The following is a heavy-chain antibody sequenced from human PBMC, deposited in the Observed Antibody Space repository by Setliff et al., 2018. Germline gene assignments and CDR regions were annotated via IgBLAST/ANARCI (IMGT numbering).Heavy chain of an antibody. Sequence: SETLSLTCSVSGGSITSGGGFYWAWIRQPPGKELEWIGSFYSFGSIYYSPSLKNRVTISGDTSSNQFSLNLNSVTAADTAVYYCARAPSKVQFDSWGRGILVTVSS. D-gene: IGHD4-4*01. J-gene: IGHJ5*01. CDR2: FYSFGSI. CDR3: ARAPSKVQFDS. V-gene: IGHV4-39*01. CDR1: GGSITSGGGFY.